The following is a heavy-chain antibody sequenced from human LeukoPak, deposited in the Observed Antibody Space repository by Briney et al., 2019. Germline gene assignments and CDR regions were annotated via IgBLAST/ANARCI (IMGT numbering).Heavy chain of an antibody. CDR2: ISANSGHT. V-gene: IGHV1-18*01. CDR3: ARGGSTSDVY. Sequence: ASVKASCKASLYTFTNYGIHWVRQAPGQRLEWRGWISANSGHTNYAQKLQGRVTMTTDTSTSTVYTELRSLRSDDTAVSYCARGGSTSDVYWGQGTLVTVSS. CDR1: LYTFTNYG. J-gene: IGHJ4*02. D-gene: IGHD2/OR15-2a*01.